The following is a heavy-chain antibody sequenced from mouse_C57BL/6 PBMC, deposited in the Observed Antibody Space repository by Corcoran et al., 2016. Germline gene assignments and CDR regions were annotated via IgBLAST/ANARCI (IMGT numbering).Heavy chain of an antibody. Sequence: QVQLKQSGAELVRPGASVKLSCKASGYTFTDYYINWVKQRPGQGLEWIARIYPGSGNTYYNEKFKGKATLTAEKSSSTAYMQLSSLTSEDSAVYFCARRNHYYAMDYWGQGTSVTVSS. V-gene: IGHV1-76*01. J-gene: IGHJ4*01. CDR1: GYTFTDYY. CDR3: ARRNHYYAMDY. CDR2: IYPGSGNT.